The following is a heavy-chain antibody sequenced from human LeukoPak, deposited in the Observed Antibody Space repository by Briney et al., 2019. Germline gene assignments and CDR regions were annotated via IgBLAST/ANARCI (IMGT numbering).Heavy chain of an antibody. CDR2: IYYSGST. V-gene: IGHV4-59*01. Sequence: SETLSLSCTVSGGSINSYYWTWIRQPPGKGLEWIGYIYYSGSTNYNPSLKSRVTISVDTSKNQFSLKLSSVTAADTAVYYCAASGTQGGWFDPWGQGTLVTVSS. CDR3: AASGTQGGWFDP. J-gene: IGHJ5*02. CDR1: GGSINSYY. D-gene: IGHD1-26*01.